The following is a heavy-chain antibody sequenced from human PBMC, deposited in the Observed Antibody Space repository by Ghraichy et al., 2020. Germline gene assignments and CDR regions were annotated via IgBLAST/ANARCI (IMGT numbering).Heavy chain of an antibody. V-gene: IGHV3-23*01. J-gene: IGHJ5*02. CDR3: AKAWGFCSGGTCPSYKWFDP. CDR2: IRGGGGNT. D-gene: IGHD2-15*01. Sequence: GESLNISCAASGFTFSSYEMTWVRQAPGKGLEWVSTIRGGGGNTYYGDSVKGRCTVSRDNSHNTMSLQMNSLRAEDTALYSCAKAWGFCSGGTCPSYKWFDPWGPGTLVTVSS. CDR1: GFTFSSYE.